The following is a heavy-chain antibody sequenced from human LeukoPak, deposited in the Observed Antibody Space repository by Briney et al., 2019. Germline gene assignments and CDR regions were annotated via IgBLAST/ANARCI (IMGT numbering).Heavy chain of an antibody. D-gene: IGHD3-22*01. CDR2: INPNSGGT. CDR3: TIARGAMIVVDPFDY. CDR1: GYTFTGYY. Sequence: ASVKVSCKASGYTFTGYYMHWVRQAPGQGLEWMGWINPNSGGTNYEQKFQGRVTMTRDTSIRTAYMELRRLRSDDTAVYYCTIARGAMIVVDPFDYWGQGTLVTVSS. V-gene: IGHV1-2*02. J-gene: IGHJ4*02.